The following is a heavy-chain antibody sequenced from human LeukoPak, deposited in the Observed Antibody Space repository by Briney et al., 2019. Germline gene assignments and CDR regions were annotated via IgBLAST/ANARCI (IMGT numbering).Heavy chain of an antibody. CDR3: ARVTMDCSGGSCYSLSFDY. CDR1: GGSISSYY. V-gene: IGHV4-59*01. D-gene: IGHD2-15*01. Sequence: PSETLSLTCTVSGGSISSYYWSWIRQPPGKGLEWIGYIYYRGSTNYNPSLKSRVTISVDTSKNQFSLKLSSVTAADTAVYYCARVTMDCSGGSCYSLSFDYWGQGTLVTVSS. CDR2: IYYRGST. J-gene: IGHJ4*02.